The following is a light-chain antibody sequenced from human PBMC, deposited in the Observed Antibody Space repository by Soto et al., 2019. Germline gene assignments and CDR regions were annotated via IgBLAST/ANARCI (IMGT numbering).Light chain of an antibody. CDR2: DVS. CDR1: SSDFGDFNY. J-gene: IGLJ1*01. Sequence: QSVLTQPASVSGSPGQSITMSCTGTSSDFGDFNYVFWYQQHPGNAPKLLIYDVSNLPSGVSNRCSGSKSGDTASLTISGLQAEDEADYYCTSYTTSITDVFGTGTKLTVL. CDR3: TSYTTSITDV. V-gene: IGLV2-14*03.